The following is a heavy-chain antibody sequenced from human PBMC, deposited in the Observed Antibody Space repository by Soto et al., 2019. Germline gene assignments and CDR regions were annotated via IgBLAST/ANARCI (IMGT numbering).Heavy chain of an antibody. J-gene: IGHJ3*02. CDR2: IYWNHGK. Sequence: QITFKDSVPTLVEPTQNLPLTCTFSVFSLSTSRVGVGCIRQPPVKAREWLALIYWNHGKRYSPSLKSRLTINKDTSKNQVVLTTANVEPVDTGTDFCAHTETRLSDAFDIWGQGRMVTVSS. V-gene: IGHV2-5*01. CDR3: AHTETRLSDAFDI. CDR1: VFSLSTSRVG. D-gene: IGHD3-22*01.